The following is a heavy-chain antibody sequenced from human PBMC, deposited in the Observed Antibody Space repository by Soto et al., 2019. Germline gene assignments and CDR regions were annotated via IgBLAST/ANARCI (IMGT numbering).Heavy chain of an antibody. Sequence: SETLSLTCAVSGGSISSSNWWSWVRQPPGKGLEWIGGIYHSGSTNYNPSLKSRVTISVDKSKNQFSLKLSSVTAADTAVYYCASSRGGRYYFDYWGQGTLVTVSS. D-gene: IGHD1-26*01. J-gene: IGHJ4*02. CDR3: ASSRGGRYYFDY. V-gene: IGHV4-4*02. CDR2: IYHSGST. CDR1: GGSISSSNW.